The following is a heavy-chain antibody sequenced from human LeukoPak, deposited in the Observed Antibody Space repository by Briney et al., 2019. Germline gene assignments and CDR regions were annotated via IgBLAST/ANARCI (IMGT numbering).Heavy chain of an antibody. CDR2: INPSGGST. CDR1: GYTFTSYY. Sequence: ASVKVSCKASGYTFTSYYMHWVRQAPGQGLEWMGIINPSGGSTSYAQKFQGRVTMTRDTSTSTVHMELSSLRSEDTAVYYCARDANLGIARNWFDPWGQGTLVTVSS. J-gene: IGHJ5*02. D-gene: IGHD6-13*01. V-gene: IGHV1-46*01. CDR3: ARDANLGIARNWFDP.